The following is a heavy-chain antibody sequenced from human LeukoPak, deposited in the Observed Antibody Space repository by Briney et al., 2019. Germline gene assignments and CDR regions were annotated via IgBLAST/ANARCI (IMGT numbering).Heavy chain of an antibody. Sequence: GGSLRLSCAASGFTFSSYAMSWVRQAPGKELEWVSAISGSGGSTYYADSVQGRFTISRDNAKNTLYLQMNSLRAEDTAVYYCAKGARSSSWRSYFDYWGQGTLVTVSS. J-gene: IGHJ4*02. CDR1: GFTFSSYA. CDR3: AKGARSSSWRSYFDY. V-gene: IGHV3-23*01. D-gene: IGHD6-13*01. CDR2: ISGSGGST.